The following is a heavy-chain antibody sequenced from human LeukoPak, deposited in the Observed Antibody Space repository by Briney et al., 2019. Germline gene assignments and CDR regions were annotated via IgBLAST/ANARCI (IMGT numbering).Heavy chain of an antibody. J-gene: IGHJ4*02. D-gene: IGHD5-12*01. CDR3: ARTRSDYEYYFDY. V-gene: IGHV4-30-4*08. CDR1: GGSISSGDYY. Sequence: PSQTLSLTCSVSGGSISSGDYYWSWIRQPPGKGLEWIGYIYYSGSTYYSPSLKSRVTISVDTSKNQFSLKLSSVTAADTAVYYCARTRSDYEYYFDYWGQGTLVTVSS. CDR2: IYYSGST.